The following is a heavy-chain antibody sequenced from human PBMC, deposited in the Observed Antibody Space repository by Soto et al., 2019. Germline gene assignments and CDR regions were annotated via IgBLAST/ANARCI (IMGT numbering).Heavy chain of an antibody. CDR3: ARRTTYYYDSSGSKNDAFDI. CDR1: GGSISSGDYY. CDR2: IYYSGST. J-gene: IGHJ3*02. V-gene: IGHV4-30-4*01. D-gene: IGHD3-22*01. Sequence: SETLSLTCTVSGGSISSGDYYWSWIRQPPGKGLEWIGYIYYSGSTYYNPSLKSRVTISVDTSKNQFSLKLSSVTAADTAVYYCARRTTYYYDSSGSKNDAFDIWGQGTMVT.